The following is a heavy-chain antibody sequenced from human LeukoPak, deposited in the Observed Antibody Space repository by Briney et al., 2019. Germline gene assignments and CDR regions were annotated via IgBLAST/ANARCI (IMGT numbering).Heavy chain of an antibody. CDR3: ARQIVPAAIPSNWFDP. V-gene: IGHV4-38-2*01. CDR2: IYHSGST. CDR1: GYSISSGYY. Sequence: PSETLSLTCAVSGYSISSGYYWGWIRQPPGKGLEWIGSIYHSGSTYYNPPLKSRVTISVDTSKNQFSLKLSSVTAADTAVYYCARQIVPAAIPSNWFDPWGQGTLVTVSS. J-gene: IGHJ5*02. D-gene: IGHD2-2*02.